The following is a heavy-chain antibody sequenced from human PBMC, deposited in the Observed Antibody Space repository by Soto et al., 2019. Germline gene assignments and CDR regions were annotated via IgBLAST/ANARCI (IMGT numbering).Heavy chain of an antibody. V-gene: IGHV6-1*01. CDR2: TYYRSKWYN. Sequence: PSQTLSLTCAISGDSVSSNSAAWNWIRQSPSRGLEWLGRTYYRSKWYNDYAVSVKSRITLNPDASRNQFSLQLNSVTPEDTAVYYCAIGFFYGSDYSSFDARGQGSPVTGSS. CDR1: GDSVSSNSAA. CDR3: AIGFFYGSDYSSFDA. D-gene: IGHD4-17*01. J-gene: IGHJ5*02.